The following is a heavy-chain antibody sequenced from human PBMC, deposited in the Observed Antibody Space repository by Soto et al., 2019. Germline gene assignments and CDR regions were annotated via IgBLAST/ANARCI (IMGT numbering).Heavy chain of an antibody. V-gene: IGHV1-69*01. CDR1: GGRLSGYA. CDR2: IIPIFGTA. D-gene: IGHD2-15*01. CDR3: ARDGREGYNRAFDI. Sequence: GSSVKRSWKTSGGRLSGYAISWVRMATEQGLEWKGGIIPIFGTANYAQKFQGRVTITADESTSTAYMELSSLRSEDTAVYYCARDGREGYNRAFDIWGQGTMVTGSS. J-gene: IGHJ3*02.